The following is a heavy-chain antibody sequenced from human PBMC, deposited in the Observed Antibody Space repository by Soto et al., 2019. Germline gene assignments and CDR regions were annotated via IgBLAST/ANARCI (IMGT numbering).Heavy chain of an antibody. CDR2: ISGSGGST. CDR3: XXXXXXXXXXXDP. Sequence: EVQLLESGGGLVQPGGSLRLSCAASGFTFSSYAMSWVRQAPGKGLEWVSAISGSGGSTYYADXVKGRFTISRDNSKXXXXXXXXXXXXXXXXXXXXXXXXXXXXXXXDPWGQGTLVTVSS. J-gene: IGHJ5*02. V-gene: IGHV3-23*01. CDR1: GFTFSSYA.